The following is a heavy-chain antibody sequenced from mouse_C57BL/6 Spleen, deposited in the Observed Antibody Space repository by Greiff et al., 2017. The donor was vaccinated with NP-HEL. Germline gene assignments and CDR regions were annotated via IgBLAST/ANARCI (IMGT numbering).Heavy chain of an antibody. CDR3: ARVRGYDEGFAY. V-gene: IGHV5-4*01. CDR2: ISDGGSYT. Sequence: EVHLVESGGGLVKPGGSLKLSCAASGFTFSSYAMSWVRQTPEKRLEWVATISDGGSYTYYPDNVKGRFTISRDNAKNNLYLQMSHLKSEDTAMYYCARVRGYDEGFAYWGQGTLVTVSA. CDR1: GFTFSSYA. J-gene: IGHJ3*01. D-gene: IGHD2-2*01.